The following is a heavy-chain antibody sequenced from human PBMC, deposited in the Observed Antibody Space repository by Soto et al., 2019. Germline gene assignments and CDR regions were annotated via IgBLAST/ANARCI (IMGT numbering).Heavy chain of an antibody. CDR2: ISGSGGST. J-gene: IGHJ6*02. CDR3: AKRREVVPAALRGYGMDV. D-gene: IGHD2-2*01. V-gene: IGHV3-23*01. CDR1: GFTFSSYA. Sequence: EVQLLESGGGLVQPGGSLRLSCAASGFTFSSYAMSWVRQAPGKGLEWVSAISGSGGSTYYADSVKGRFTISRDNSKNTLYLQMNSLRAEDTAVYYCAKRREVVPAALRGYGMDVWGQGTTVTVSS.